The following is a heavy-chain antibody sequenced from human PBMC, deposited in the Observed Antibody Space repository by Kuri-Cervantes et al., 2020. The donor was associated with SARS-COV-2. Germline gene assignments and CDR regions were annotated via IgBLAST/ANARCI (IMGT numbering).Heavy chain of an antibody. CDR2: ISSSSSYI. CDR3: ARGNCSSTSCYPYFDY. Sequence: GESLKISCAASGFTFSDYYMSWIRQAPGKGLEWVSSISSSSSYIYYADLVKGRFTISRDNAKNSLYLQMNSLRAEDTAVYYCARGNCSSTSCYPYFDYWGQGTLVTVSS. J-gene: IGHJ4*02. V-gene: IGHV3-11*06. CDR1: GFTFSDYY. D-gene: IGHD2-2*01.